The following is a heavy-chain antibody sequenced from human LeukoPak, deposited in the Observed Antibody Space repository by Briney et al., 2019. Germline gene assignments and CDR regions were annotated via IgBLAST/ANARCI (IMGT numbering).Heavy chain of an antibody. CDR3: ARGTGAAAAPPGEYFQH. Sequence: PGGSLRLSCAASGFPFDDYGMNWVRQVPGKGLEWVSGINWNGGSTGYADSVKGRFTISRDNSKNTLYLQMNSLRAEDTAVYYCARGTGAAAAPPGEYFQHWGQGTLVTVSS. D-gene: IGHD6-13*01. CDR2: INWNGGST. CDR1: GFPFDDYG. V-gene: IGHV3-20*04. J-gene: IGHJ1*01.